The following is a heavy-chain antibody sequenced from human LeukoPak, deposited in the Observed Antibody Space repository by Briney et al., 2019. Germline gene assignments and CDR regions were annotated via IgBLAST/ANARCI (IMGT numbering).Heavy chain of an antibody. Sequence: GGSLRLSCAASGFTFSSYSMNWVRQAPGKGLEWVSSISSSSSYIYYADSVKGRFTISRDNAKNSLYLQMNSLRAEDTAVYYCARLKTTVAGTPDAFDIWGQGTMVTVSS. V-gene: IGHV3-21*01. J-gene: IGHJ3*02. CDR2: ISSSSSYI. CDR3: ARLKTTVAGTPDAFDI. D-gene: IGHD6-19*01. CDR1: GFTFSSYS.